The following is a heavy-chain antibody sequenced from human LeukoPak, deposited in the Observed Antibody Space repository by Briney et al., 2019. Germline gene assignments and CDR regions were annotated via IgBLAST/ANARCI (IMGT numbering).Heavy chain of an antibody. D-gene: IGHD4-17*01. CDR1: GFTFSSYS. CDR2: ISSRSSYI. Sequence: KTGGSLRLSCAASGFTFSSYSMNWVRQAPGKGLEWVSSISSRSSYIDYADSLKGRFTISRDNAKNSLYLQMNSLRAEDTAVYYCAKAYGDYVIGWFDPWGQGTLVTVSS. J-gene: IGHJ5*02. V-gene: IGHV3-21*01. CDR3: AKAYGDYVIGWFDP.